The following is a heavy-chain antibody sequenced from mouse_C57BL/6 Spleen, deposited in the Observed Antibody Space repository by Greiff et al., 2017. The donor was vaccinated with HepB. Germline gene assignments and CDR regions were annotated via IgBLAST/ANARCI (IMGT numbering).Heavy chain of an antibody. CDR2: IDPSDSYT. Sequence: VQLQQPGAELVRPGTSVKLSCKASGYTFTSYWMHWVKQRPGQGLEWIGVIDPSDSYTNYNQKFKCKATLTVDTSSSTAYMQLSSLTSEDSAVYYCARDYGSSYLWYFDVWGTGTTVTVSS. CDR1: GYTFTSYW. J-gene: IGHJ1*03. D-gene: IGHD1-1*01. CDR3: ARDYGSSYLWYFDV. V-gene: IGHV1-59*01.